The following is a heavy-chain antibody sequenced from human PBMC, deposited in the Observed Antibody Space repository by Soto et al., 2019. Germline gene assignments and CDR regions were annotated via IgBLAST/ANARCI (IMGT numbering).Heavy chain of an antibody. Sequence: PSETLSLTCNVSGGSISSRGSYWAWFRQPPGRELEWIANIFNAGNTYYNQSLKSRVSVSVDTSKKQFSLKLDSVTAADTAVYYCARGELLYNWFDPWGQGTLVTVSS. CDR1: GGSISSRGSY. J-gene: IGHJ5*02. CDR2: IFNAGNT. CDR3: ARGELLYNWFDP. D-gene: IGHD1-26*01. V-gene: IGHV4-39*07.